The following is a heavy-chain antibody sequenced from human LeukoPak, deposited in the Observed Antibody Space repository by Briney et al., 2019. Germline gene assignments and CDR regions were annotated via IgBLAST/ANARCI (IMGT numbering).Heavy chain of an antibody. CDR2: IYYSGST. V-gene: IGHV4-59*01. J-gene: IGHJ6*03. CDR3: ARLGYYYYMDV. CDR1: GGSISSYY. Sequence: SETLSLTCTVSGGSISSYYWSWIRQPPGPGLEWIGYIYYSGSTNYNPSLKSRVTISVDTSKNQFSLKLSSVTAADTAVYYCARLGYYYYMDVWGKGTTVTVSS.